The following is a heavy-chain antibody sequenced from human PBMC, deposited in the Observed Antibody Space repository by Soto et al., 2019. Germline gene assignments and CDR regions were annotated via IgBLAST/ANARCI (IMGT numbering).Heavy chain of an antibody. V-gene: IGHV4-59*01. D-gene: IGHD3-10*01. Sequence: QVQLQESGPRLVKPSETLSLTCTVSGGSINNYHWSWIRQPPGKGLEWIGSIYYSGSTNYNPSLNSRVTISVDTSKNQFSLSLSSVTAADTAVYYCARDSYGSGRGWFDPGGQGTLVTVSS. CDR3: ARDSYGSGRGWFDP. J-gene: IGHJ5*02. CDR2: IYYSGST. CDR1: GGSINNYH.